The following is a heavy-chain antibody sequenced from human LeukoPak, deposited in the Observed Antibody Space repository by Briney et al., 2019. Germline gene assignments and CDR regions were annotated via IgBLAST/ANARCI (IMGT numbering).Heavy chain of an antibody. J-gene: IGHJ6*02. Sequence: GASVKVSCKASGYTFTSYDINWVRQATGQGLEWMGWINPNSGGTNYAQKFQGRVTMTRDTSISTAYMELSRLRSDDTAVYYCARDPGGPDYGMDVWGQGTTVTVSS. CDR1: GYTFTSYD. V-gene: IGHV1-2*02. D-gene: IGHD3-10*01. CDR3: ARDPGGPDYGMDV. CDR2: INPNSGGT.